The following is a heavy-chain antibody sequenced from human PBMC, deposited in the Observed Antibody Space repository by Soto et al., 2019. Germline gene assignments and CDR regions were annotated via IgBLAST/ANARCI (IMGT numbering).Heavy chain of an antibody. Sequence: GESLKISCNGSGYNFTTFWIGWVRQMPGKGLEWMGIIYPGDSETKYSPDFEGQVTISADRSTNTAYLQWRSLRASDTAMYYCARLGFPGAIYFDSWGLGTLVTVSS. CDR3: ARLGFPGAIYFDS. CDR2: IYPGDSET. CDR1: GYNFTTFW. J-gene: IGHJ4*02. V-gene: IGHV5-51*01.